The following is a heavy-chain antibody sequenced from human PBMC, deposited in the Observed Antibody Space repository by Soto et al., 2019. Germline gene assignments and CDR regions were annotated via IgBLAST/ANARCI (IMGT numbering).Heavy chain of an antibody. V-gene: IGHV4-34*01. Sequence: QMQLQQWGAGLLKPSETLSLTCAVYGESFSGYYYYWIRQPPGKGLVWIGEINRSGSTNYNPALKNRVTIPVDTSKNQFPLTLSSVTAADTAIYYCGRGGLTTVPPLTWGQGTLVTVSS. J-gene: IGHJ4*02. CDR3: GRGGLTTVPPLT. CDR2: INRSGST. CDR1: GESFSGYY. D-gene: IGHD4-17*01.